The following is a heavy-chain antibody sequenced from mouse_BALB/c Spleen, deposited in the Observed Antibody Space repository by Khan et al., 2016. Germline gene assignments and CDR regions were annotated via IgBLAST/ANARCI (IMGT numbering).Heavy chain of an antibody. J-gene: IGHJ2*01. Sequence: QVQLQQSGAELMKPGASVKISCKATAYTFSSYWIEWVKQRPGHGLEWIGEILPGSGSTNYNEKFKGKATFTADTSSNTAYMQLSSLTSEDSAVYSCARLRQLGLRDYFDYWGQGTTLTVSS. V-gene: IGHV1-9*01. CDR1: AYTFSSYW. CDR3: ARLRQLGLRDYFDY. CDR2: ILPGSGST. D-gene: IGHD3-2*01.